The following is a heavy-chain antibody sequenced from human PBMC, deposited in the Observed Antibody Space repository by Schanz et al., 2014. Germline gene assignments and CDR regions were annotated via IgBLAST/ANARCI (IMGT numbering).Heavy chain of an antibody. D-gene: IGHD3-10*01. V-gene: IGHV1-46*01. Sequence: QVQLVQSGAEVKKPGASVKVSCKASGYTFISYGIKWVRQAPGQGLEWMGIINPSGGGTSYALRFQDRVTVTRDTSRSTVYMELSSLTSEDTAVHYCARGRGFYDYWGQGTLVTVSS. CDR2: INPSGGGT. J-gene: IGHJ4*02. CDR1: GYTFISYG. CDR3: ARGRGFYDY.